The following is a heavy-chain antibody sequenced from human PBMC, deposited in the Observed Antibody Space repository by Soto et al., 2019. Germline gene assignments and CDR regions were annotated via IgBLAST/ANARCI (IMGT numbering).Heavy chain of an antibody. J-gene: IGHJ5*02. CDR2: INPNTGAT. V-gene: IGHV1-2*02. CDR3: ARLSEDTAS. Sequence: ASVKVSCKASGYSFTGYFVHWVRQAPGPGLEWMGWINPNTGATNYAQNFQGRVTMTRDTSISTAYMELSRLTSDDTAVYYCARLSEDTASWGQGTLVTVSS. CDR1: GYSFTGYF. D-gene: IGHD5-18*01.